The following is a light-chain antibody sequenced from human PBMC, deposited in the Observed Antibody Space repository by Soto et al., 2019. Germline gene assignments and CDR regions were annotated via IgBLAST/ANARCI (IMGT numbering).Light chain of an antibody. V-gene: IGKV3-20*01. Sequence: EIVLTHSPGTLSLSPVERATLSFSASQSIRSSYLTWYQQKPGQAPRLLIYGASSRATGIPGRFSGSGSGTDFTLTISRLEPEDFAVYYCQQYGTSPLTFGGGTKVDI. CDR3: QQYGTSPLT. J-gene: IGKJ4*01. CDR1: QSIRSSY. CDR2: GAS.